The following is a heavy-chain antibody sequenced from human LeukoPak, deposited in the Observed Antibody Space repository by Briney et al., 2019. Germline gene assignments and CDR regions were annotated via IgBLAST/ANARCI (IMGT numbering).Heavy chain of an antibody. V-gene: IGHV6-1*01. CDR3: ARDKGGSGYDHLDS. D-gene: IGHD5-12*01. CDR1: GDSVSTNSAA. J-gene: IGHJ4*02. CDR2: TYYRSKWYN. Sequence: SQTLSLTCALSGDSVSTNSAAWHWIRQSPSRGLEWLGRTYYRSKWYNDYAVSVKSRITINPVKSKNQFSLQLNSVTPEDTAVYYCARDKGGSGYDHLDSWGQGTLVTVSS.